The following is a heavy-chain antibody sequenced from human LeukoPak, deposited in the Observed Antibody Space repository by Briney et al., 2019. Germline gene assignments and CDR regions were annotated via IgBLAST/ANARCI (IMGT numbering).Heavy chain of an antibody. D-gene: IGHD3-10*01. Sequence: PSETLSLTCAVYGGSFSGCYWSWIRQPPGKGLEWIGEINHSGSTNYNPSLKSRVTISVDTSKNQFSLKLSSVTAADTAVYYCARDTYYYGSGSYQYYFDYWGQGTLVTVSS. J-gene: IGHJ4*02. CDR3: ARDTYYYGSGSYQYYFDY. CDR1: GGSFSGCY. V-gene: IGHV4-34*01. CDR2: INHSGST.